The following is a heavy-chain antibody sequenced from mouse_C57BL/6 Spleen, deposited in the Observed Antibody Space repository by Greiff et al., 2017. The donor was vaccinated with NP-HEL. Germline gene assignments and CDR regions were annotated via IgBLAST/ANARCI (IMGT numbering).Heavy chain of an antibody. J-gene: IGHJ4*01. V-gene: IGHV1-47*01. CDR1: GYTFTTYP. CDR2: FHPYNDDT. D-gene: IGHD2-4*01. CDR3: AEGDYDDYYAMDY. Sequence: QVQLKQSGAELVKPGASVKMSCKASGYTFTTYPIEWMKQNHGKSLEWIGNFHPYNDDTKYNEKFKGKATLTVEKSSITVYLELSRLTSDDYAVYYCAEGDYDDYYAMDYWGQGTSVTVSS.